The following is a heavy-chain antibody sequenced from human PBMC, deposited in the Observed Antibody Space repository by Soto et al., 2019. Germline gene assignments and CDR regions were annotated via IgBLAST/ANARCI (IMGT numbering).Heavy chain of an antibody. J-gene: IGHJ5*02. V-gene: IGHV4-59*11. CDR2: IFYTGYT. CDR1: GGSISYHY. CDR3: AREKGEWSGDLLPRGWLDP. D-gene: IGHD3-10*01. Sequence: LSLTCTVSGGSISYHYWSWIRQPPGKGLECIGYIFYTGYTTYNPSLKSRATISLDTSRNQFSLRLSSVTAADTAVYYCAREKGEWSGDLLPRGWLDPGSQGTLVPVSS.